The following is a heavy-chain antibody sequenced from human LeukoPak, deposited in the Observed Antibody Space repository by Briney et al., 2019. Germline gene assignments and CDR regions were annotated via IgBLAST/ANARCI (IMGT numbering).Heavy chain of an antibody. J-gene: IGHJ4*01. CDR2: INLGDVRTT. V-gene: IGHV3-74*01. Sequence: GGSLRLSCAVSGFTLSNYWMNWVRQAPGKGLVWVSHINLGDVRTTGYADSVKGRFTVSRDNAKNTLYLQMTSLKDEDTAVYYCVRDGVGTTPYDLWGQGTLVTVSS. CDR1: GFTLSNYW. CDR3: VRDGVGTTPYDL. D-gene: IGHD3-3*01.